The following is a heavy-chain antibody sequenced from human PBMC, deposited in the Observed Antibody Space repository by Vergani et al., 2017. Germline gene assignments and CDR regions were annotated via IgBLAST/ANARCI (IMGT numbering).Heavy chain of an antibody. J-gene: IGHJ6*02. V-gene: IGHV4-34*01. CDR1: GGSFSGYY. Sequence: QVQLQQWGAGLLKPSETLSLTCAVYGGSFSGYYWSWIRQPPGKGLEWIGGINHSGSTNYNPSLKSRVTISVDTSKNQFSLKLSSVTAADTAVYYCASRTYYDCLGGMDVWGQGTTVTVSS. D-gene: IGHD3-3*01. CDR3: ASRTYYDCLGGMDV. CDR2: INHSGST.